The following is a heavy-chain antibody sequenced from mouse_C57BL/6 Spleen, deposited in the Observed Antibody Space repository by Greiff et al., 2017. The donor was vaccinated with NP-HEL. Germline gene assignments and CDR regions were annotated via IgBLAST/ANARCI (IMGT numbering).Heavy chain of an antibody. V-gene: IGHV14-4*01. Sequence: VQLQQSGAELVRPGASVKLSCTASGFNIKDDYMHWVKQRPEQGLEWIGWIDPENGDTEYASKFQGKATITADTSSNTAYLQRSSLTSEDTAVYYCTPDGYYDYWGQGTTLTVSS. D-gene: IGHD2-3*01. J-gene: IGHJ2*01. CDR2: IDPENGDT. CDR1: GFNIKDDY. CDR3: TPDGYYDY.